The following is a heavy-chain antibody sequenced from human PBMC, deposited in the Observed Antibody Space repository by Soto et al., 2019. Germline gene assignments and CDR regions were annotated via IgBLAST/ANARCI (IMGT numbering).Heavy chain of an antibody. Sequence: GGSLRLSCAASGFTFSSYAMSWVRQAPGKGLEWVSAISGSGGSTYYADSVKGRFTISRDNSKNTLYLQMNSLRAEDTDVYYCAKDQYDVWSSPTSYYFDYWGQGTLVTVSS. J-gene: IGHJ4*02. V-gene: IGHV3-23*01. CDR3: AKDQYDVWSSPTSYYFDY. CDR2: ISGSGGST. D-gene: IGHD3-3*01. CDR1: GFTFSSYA.